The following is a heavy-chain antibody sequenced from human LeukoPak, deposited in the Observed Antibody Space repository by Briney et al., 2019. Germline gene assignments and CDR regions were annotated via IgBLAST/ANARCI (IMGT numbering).Heavy chain of an antibody. CDR2: IIPIFGTA. Sequence: ASVKVSCKPSGGTFSSYAISWVRQAPGQGLEWMGRIIPIFGTANYAQKFQGRVTITTDESTSTAYMELSSLRSEDTAVYYCAMYYYDSSGYYYVSLDYWGQGTLVTVSS. D-gene: IGHD3-22*01. V-gene: IGHV1-69*05. CDR1: GGTFSSYA. CDR3: AMYYYDSSGYYYVSLDY. J-gene: IGHJ4*02.